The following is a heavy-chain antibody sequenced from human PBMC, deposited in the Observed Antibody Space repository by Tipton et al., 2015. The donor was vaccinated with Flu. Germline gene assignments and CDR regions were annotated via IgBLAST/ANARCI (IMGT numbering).Heavy chain of an antibody. CDR3: ARDDAGGSYAPADAFDI. D-gene: IGHD1-26*01. J-gene: IGHJ3*02. V-gene: IGHV3-74*01. CDR1: GFTFSSYW. CDR2: IDSDGTTT. Sequence: SLRLSCAASGFTFSSYWMHWVRQVPGKGPMWVSRIDSDGTTTNYADSVKGRFTISRDNSKNTLYLQMNSLRAEDTAVYYCARDDAGGSYAPADAFDIWGQGTMVTVSS.